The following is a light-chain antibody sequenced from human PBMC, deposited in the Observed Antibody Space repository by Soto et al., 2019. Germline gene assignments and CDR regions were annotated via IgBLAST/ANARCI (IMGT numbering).Light chain of an antibody. V-gene: IGKV3-20*01. CDR3: QQYGNSPRT. CDR1: QNINSGS. J-gene: IGKJ4*01. CDR2: GAS. Sequence: EIVMTQSPGTLSLSPGERATLSCRASQNINSGSLAWYQQKPGQAPRLFIYGASSRATGIPDRFSGGGSGTDFTLTISRLEPEEYAVYYCQQYGNSPRTFGGGTKVEIK.